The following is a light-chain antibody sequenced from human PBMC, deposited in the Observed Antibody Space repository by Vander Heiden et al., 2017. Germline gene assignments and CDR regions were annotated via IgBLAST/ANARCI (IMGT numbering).Light chain of an antibody. V-gene: IGLV1-44*01. Sequence: QSVRTQRPSTSGNPGQRVTISGSGSSPNIRSNTVNWYQQLPGTAPKLLIYSNNQRPSGFPDRFSGSKSGTSASLAISGLQSDDEADYYCAAWDDSLNGPVFGGGTKLTVL. CDR3: AAWDDSLNGPV. CDR1: SPNIRSNT. CDR2: SNN. J-gene: IGLJ3*02.